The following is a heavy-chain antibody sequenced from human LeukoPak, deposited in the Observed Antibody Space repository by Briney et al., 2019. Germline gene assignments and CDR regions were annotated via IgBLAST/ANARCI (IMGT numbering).Heavy chain of an antibody. V-gene: IGHV1-18*01. CDR3: ARGYYYDSSGYRH. J-gene: IGHJ4*02. CDR1: GYTFTNYG. CDR2: ISTYSGNTDGNT. Sequence: GASVKVSCKASGYTFTNYGITWVRQASGQGLEWMGWISTYSGNTDGNTKYAQKLQGRVTMTTDTSTSTAYMELRSLRSDDTAVYYCARGYYYDSSGYRHWGQGTLVTVSS. D-gene: IGHD3-22*01.